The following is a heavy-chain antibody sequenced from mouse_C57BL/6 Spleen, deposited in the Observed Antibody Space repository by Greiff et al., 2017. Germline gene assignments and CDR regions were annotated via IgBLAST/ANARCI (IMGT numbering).Heavy chain of an antibody. J-gene: IGHJ2*01. Sequence: QVQLQQPGAELVKPGASVKLSCKASGYTFTSYWMNWVKQRPGQGLEWIGNINPSNGGTNYNEKFKSKATLTVDKSSLTAYMQPSSLTSEDSAVYDCARCRPGRSFYFGYWGQGTTLSVAS. D-gene: IGHD1-1*01. V-gene: IGHV1-53*01. CDR1: GYTFTSYW. CDR2: INPSNGGT. CDR3: ARCRPGRSFYFGY.